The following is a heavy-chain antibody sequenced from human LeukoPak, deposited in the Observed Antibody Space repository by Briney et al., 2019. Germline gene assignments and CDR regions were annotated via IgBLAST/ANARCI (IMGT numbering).Heavy chain of an antibody. CDR2: ISGSGGST. V-gene: IGHV3-23*01. CDR3: AKGPYDSSGYYLDY. CDR1: GFTFSSYA. J-gene: IGHJ4*02. D-gene: IGHD3-22*01. Sequence: GGSLRLSCAASGFTFSSYAMSWVRQAPGKGLEWVSAISGSGGSTYYADSVKGRFTISRDNSKNTLYRQMNSLRAEDTAVYYCAKGPYDSSGYYLDYWGQGTLVTVSS.